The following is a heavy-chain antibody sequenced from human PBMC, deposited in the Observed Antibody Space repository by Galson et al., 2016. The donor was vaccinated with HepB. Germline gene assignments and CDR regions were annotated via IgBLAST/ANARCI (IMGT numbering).Heavy chain of an antibody. CDR2: IYIRGTT. J-gene: IGHJ4*02. V-gene: IGHV3-53*01. Sequence: SLRLSCAASGFIVSGNYMSWVRQAPGKGLEWVSVIYIRGTTYYADSVKGRFTISRDNSKNTLYLQMDSLRAEDTAVYYCAGPLYDFWSGLIDWGQGTLVTVSS. D-gene: IGHD3-3*01. CDR1: GFIVSGNY. CDR3: AGPLYDFWSGLID.